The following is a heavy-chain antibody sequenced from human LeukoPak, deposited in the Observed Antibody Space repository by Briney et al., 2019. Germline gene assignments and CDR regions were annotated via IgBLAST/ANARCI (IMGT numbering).Heavy chain of an antibody. D-gene: IGHD3-10*01. CDR2: ISGSGTTI. Sequence: PGGSLRLSCAASGFTFSDYYMSWICQAPGKGLEWVSYISGSGTTIHYSDSVKGRFTVSRDNTKNSLYLQMNSLRAEDTAVYFCAREDYYYSSGFWGQGTLVTVSS. CDR3: AREDYYYSSGF. V-gene: IGHV3-11*04. CDR1: GFTFSDYY. J-gene: IGHJ4*02.